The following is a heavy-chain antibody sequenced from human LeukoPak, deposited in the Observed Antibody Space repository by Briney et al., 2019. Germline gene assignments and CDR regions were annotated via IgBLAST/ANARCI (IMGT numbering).Heavy chain of an antibody. J-gene: IGHJ6*03. CDR1: GYAFAAYY. CDR3: ARVPDYYYYYYMGV. V-gene: IGHV1-2*02. CDR2: INPNSGGT. Sequence: ASVKVSCKASGYAFAAYYVHWVRQAPGLGLEWMGWINPNSGGTNYAQKFQGRVTMTRDTSISTAYMELSRLRSDDTAVYYCARVPDYYYYYYMGVWGKGTTVTVSS.